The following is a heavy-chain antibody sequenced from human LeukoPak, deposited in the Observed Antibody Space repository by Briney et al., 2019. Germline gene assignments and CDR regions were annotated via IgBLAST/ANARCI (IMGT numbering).Heavy chain of an antibody. V-gene: IGHV3-23*01. CDR1: GFTFSSYA. CDR2: ISGSGGST. Sequence: GGSLRPSCAASGFTFSSYAMSWVRQAPGKGLEWVSAISGSGGSTYYADSVKGRFTISRDNSKNTLYLQMNSLRAEDTAVYYCAKGNYDFWSGYPYFDYWGQGTLVTVSS. D-gene: IGHD3-3*01. J-gene: IGHJ4*02. CDR3: AKGNYDFWSGYPYFDY.